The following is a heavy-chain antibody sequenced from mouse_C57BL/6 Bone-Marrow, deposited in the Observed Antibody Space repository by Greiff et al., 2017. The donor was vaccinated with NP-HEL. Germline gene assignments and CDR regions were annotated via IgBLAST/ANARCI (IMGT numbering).Heavy chain of an antibody. J-gene: IGHJ4*01. V-gene: IGHV1-9*01. D-gene: IGHD2-4*01. CDR2: ILPGSGST. CDR1: GYTFTGYW. Sequence: LQQSGASVKLSCKATGYTFTGYWIEWVKQRPGHGLEWIGEILPGSGSTNYNEKFKGKATFTADTSSNTAYMQLSSLTTEDSAIYSCARLRLRQDAMDYWGQGTSVTVSS. CDR3: ARLRLRQDAMDY.